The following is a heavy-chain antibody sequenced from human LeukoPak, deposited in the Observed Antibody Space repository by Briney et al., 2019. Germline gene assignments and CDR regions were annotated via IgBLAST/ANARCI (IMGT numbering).Heavy chain of an antibody. CDR1: GYSFTSYW. D-gene: IGHD3-10*01. V-gene: IGHV5-51*01. J-gene: IGHJ5*02. CDR3: ARPTMVQVVITHWFDP. Sequence: GESLKISCKGSGYSFTSYWIGWVRQMPGKGLEWMGIIYPGDSDTRYSPSFQGQVTISADKSISTAYLQWSSLKASDTAMYYCARPTMVQVVITHWFDPCGQGTLVTVSS. CDR2: IYPGDSDT.